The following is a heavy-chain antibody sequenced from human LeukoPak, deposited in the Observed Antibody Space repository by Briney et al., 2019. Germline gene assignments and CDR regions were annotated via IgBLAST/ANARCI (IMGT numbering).Heavy chain of an antibody. CDR2: TSDDGRST. J-gene: IGHJ4*02. V-gene: IGHV3-74*01. CDR3: ARWDYDFWSGRADF. Sequence: GGSLRLSCAASGFTFSSYWIHWVRQAPGGGLVWVSRTSDDGRSTNYADSVKGGFTISRDNAKNTLYLQMNNLRVEDTAVYYCARWDYDFWSGRADFWGRGTLVTVSS. D-gene: IGHD3-3*01. CDR1: GFTFSSYW.